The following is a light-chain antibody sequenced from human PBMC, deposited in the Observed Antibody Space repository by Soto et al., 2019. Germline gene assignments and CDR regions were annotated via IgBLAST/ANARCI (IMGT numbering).Light chain of an antibody. J-gene: IGKJ2*01. Sequence: DMQLTQSPSSLSASVGDRVTITCRARQSIGNFLHWYQQQPGKAPRLLIYATSSLQSGVPSRFSGSGSGTDFTLTISSLQPEDFATYYCQQSYSTPHTFGQATKVDIK. CDR3: QQSYSTPHT. V-gene: IGKV1-39*01. CDR2: ATS. CDR1: QSIGNF.